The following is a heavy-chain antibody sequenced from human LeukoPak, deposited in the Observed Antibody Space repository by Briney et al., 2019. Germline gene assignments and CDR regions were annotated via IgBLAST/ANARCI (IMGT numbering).Heavy chain of an antibody. Sequence: KPSETLSLTCTVSGYSISTGYYWDWIRQPPGKGLEWIGTFYHGGSTYYNPSLKSRVTISVDTSKNQFSLKLSSVTAADTAVYYCARHGLGRNDYYGSGSHYWFDPWGQGTLVTVSS. J-gene: IGHJ5*02. CDR2: FYHGGST. CDR3: ARHGLGRNDYYGSGSHYWFDP. V-gene: IGHV4-38-2*02. CDR1: GYSISTGYY. D-gene: IGHD3-10*01.